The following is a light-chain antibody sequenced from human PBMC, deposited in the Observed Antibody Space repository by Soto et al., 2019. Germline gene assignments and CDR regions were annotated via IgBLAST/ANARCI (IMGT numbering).Light chain of an antibody. V-gene: IGLV2-8*01. Sequence: QSALTQPPSASGSPGPSVTISCTGTSSDVGGYNYVSWYQQHPGKAPKLMIYEVSQRPSGVPDRFSGSKSGYTASLTVSGLQPEDEADYYCSSYGGSNNLVFGGGTKLTVL. CDR2: EVS. CDR1: SSDVGGYNY. J-gene: IGLJ2*01. CDR3: SSYGGSNNLV.